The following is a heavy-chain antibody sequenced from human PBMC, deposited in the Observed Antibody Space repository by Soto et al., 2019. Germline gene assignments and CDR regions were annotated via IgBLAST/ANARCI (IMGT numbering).Heavy chain of an antibody. J-gene: IGHJ4*02. CDR3: AKDIVLMVYAGNFDY. CDR1: GGTFSSYT. V-gene: IGHV1-69*04. CDR2: IIPILGIA. D-gene: IGHD2-8*01. Sequence: SVKVSCKASGGTFSSYTISWVRQAPGQGLEWMGRIIPILGIANYAQKFQGRVTITADKSTSTAYMELSSLRSEDTAVYYCAKDIVLMVYAGNFDYWGQGTLVTVSS.